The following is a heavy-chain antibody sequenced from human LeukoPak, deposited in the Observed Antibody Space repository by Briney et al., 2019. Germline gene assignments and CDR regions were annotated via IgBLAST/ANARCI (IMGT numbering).Heavy chain of an antibody. CDR2: ISGSGGST. CDR3: PKRYILTGYYRRNVYYFDY. V-gene: IGHV3-23*01. J-gene: IGHJ4*02. D-gene: IGHD3-9*01. CDR1: GFTFSSYG. Sequence: PGGSLRLSCAASGFTFSSYGMSWVRQAPGKGLEWVSAISGSGGSTYYADSVKGRFTISRDNSKNTLYLQMNSLRAEDTAVYYCPKRYILTGYYRRNVYYFDYWGQGTLVTVSS.